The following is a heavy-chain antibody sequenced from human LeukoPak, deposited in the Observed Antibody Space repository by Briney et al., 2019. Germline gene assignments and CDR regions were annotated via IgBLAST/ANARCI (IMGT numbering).Heavy chain of an antibody. Sequence: GESLKISCEGSGYRFTSYWIGWVRQMPGKGLEWMGIVYPGDSDTRYSPSFQGQVTISADKSINTAYLQWSSLKASDTAMYYCARPHSDGPRGAFDIWGQGTMVTVSS. CDR1: GYRFTSYW. CDR2: VYPGDSDT. V-gene: IGHV5-51*01. CDR3: ARPHSDGPRGAFDI. D-gene: IGHD5-18*01. J-gene: IGHJ3*02.